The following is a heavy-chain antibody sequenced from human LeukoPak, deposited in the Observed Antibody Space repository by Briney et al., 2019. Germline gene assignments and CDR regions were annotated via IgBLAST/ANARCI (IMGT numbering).Heavy chain of an antibody. J-gene: IGHJ4*02. V-gene: IGHV1-69*13. Sequence: GASVKVSCKASGGTFSSYAISWVRQAPGQGLEWMGGIIPIFGTANYAQKFQGRVTITADESTSTAYMELSSLRSEDTAVYYCARRCGSSDILTGYNCMDYWGQGTLVTVSS. CDR3: ARRCGSSDILTGYNCMDY. CDR2: IIPIFGTA. D-gene: IGHD3-9*01. CDR1: GGTFSSYA.